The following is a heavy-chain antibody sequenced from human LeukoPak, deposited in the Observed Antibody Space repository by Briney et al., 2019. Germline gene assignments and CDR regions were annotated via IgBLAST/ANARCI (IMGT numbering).Heavy chain of an antibody. V-gene: IGHV1-69*04. Sequence: ASVKVSCKASGGTFSSYAISWVRQAPGQGLEWMGRIIPILGIANYAQKFQGRVTITADKSTSAAYMELSSLRSEDTAVYYCARVKGNIMIVVGEPRNAFDIWGQGTMVTVSS. CDR1: GGTFSSYA. D-gene: IGHD3-22*01. CDR2: IIPILGIA. J-gene: IGHJ3*02. CDR3: ARVKGNIMIVVGEPRNAFDI.